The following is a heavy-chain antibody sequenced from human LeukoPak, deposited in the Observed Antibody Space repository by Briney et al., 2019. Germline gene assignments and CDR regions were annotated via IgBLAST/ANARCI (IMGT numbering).Heavy chain of an antibody. Sequence: GGTLRLSCAASGFTFSSYGMQWVRQAPGKGLEWVVVISYDGSNKYYADSVKGRFTISRDNSKNTLYLQMKSLRAEDTAVYYCAKEDSGSYDALDYWGQGTLVTVSS. CDR2: ISYDGSNK. CDR1: GFTFSSYG. J-gene: IGHJ4*02. V-gene: IGHV3-30*18. CDR3: AKEDSGSYDALDY. D-gene: IGHD1-26*01.